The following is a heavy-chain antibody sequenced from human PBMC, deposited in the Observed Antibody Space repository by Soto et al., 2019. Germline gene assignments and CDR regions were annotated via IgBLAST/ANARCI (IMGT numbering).Heavy chain of an antibody. CDR3: AKKIAAAGKEQFDY. CDR1: GFTFSSYA. D-gene: IGHD6-13*01. CDR2: ISGSGGST. Sequence: PGESLKISCAASGFTFSSYAMSWVRQAPGKGLEWVSAISGSGGSTYYADSVKGRFTISRDNSKNTLYLQMNSLRAEDTAVYYCAKKIAAAGKEQFDYWGQGTLVTVSS. V-gene: IGHV3-23*01. J-gene: IGHJ4*02.